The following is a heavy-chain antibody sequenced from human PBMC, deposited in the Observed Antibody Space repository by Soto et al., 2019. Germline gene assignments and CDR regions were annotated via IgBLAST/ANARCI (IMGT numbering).Heavy chain of an antibody. J-gene: IGHJ4*02. CDR2: IYYSGST. D-gene: IGHD3-22*01. Sequence: SETLSLTCTVSGGSISSGGYYWSWIRQHPGKGLEWIGYIYYSGSTYYNPSLKSRVTISVDTSKNQFSLKPSSVTAADTAVYYCARGSDYYDSSDLGYWGQGTLVTVSS. CDR3: ARGSDYYDSSDLGY. CDR1: GGSISSGGYY. V-gene: IGHV4-31*03.